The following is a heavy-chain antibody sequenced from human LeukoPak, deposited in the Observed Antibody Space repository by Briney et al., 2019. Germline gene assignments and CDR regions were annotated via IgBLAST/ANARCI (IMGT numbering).Heavy chain of an antibody. D-gene: IGHD5-18*01. Sequence: ASVKVSCKASGGTFSSYAISWVRQAPGQGLEWMGGIIPIFGTANYAQKFQGRVTITADESTSTAYMELSSLRSEDTAVYYCARSQQRGYSYGRLDYWGQGTLVTVSS. CDR3: ARSQQRGYSYGRLDY. V-gene: IGHV1-69*01. CDR2: IIPIFGTA. CDR1: GGTFSSYA. J-gene: IGHJ4*02.